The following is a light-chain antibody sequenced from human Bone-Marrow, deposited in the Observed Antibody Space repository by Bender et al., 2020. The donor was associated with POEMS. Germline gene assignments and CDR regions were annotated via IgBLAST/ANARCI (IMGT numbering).Light chain of an antibody. CDR1: SSNIVNEA. J-gene: IGLJ1*01. V-gene: IGLV1-44*01. CDR3: SSYTSAKTLV. Sequence: QSVLTKPPSVSGTPGQRVAISCSGSSSNIVNEAVSWYQHLPGTAPKLLIYSDNTRPSGVPGRFSGSKSGNTASLTISGLQTEDEADYYCSSYTSAKTLVFGTGTKVTVL. CDR2: SDN.